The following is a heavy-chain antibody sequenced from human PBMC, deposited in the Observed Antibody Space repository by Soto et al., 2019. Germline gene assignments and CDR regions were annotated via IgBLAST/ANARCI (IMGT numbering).Heavy chain of an antibody. D-gene: IGHD3-22*01. J-gene: IGHJ4*02. Sequence: PSETLSLTCAVSGGSISSGGYSWSWIRQPPGKGLEWIGYIYHSGSTYYNPSLKSRVTISVDRSKNQFSLKLSSVTAADTAVYYCARAQPRYYYDSSGYYGYWGQGTLVTVSS. CDR1: GGSISSGGYS. V-gene: IGHV4-30-2*01. CDR2: IYHSGST. CDR3: ARAQPRYYYDSSGYYGY.